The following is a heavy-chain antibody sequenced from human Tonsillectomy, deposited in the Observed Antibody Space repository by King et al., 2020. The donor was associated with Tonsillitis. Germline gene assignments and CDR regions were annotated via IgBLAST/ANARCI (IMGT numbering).Heavy chain of an antibody. V-gene: IGHV3-23*03. Sequence: VQLVESGGGLVQPGGSLRLSCAASGFTFNNYAMSWVRQSPGKGLEWVSVIYGGGVSTYYADSVKGRFTVSRDNSKSTLYLQMHSLRAEDTAVYYCAKDNLGPYSSGPLDCWGRGPLVTVSS. CDR1: GFTFNNYA. D-gene: IGHD3-22*01. J-gene: IGHJ4*02. CDR3: AKDNLGPYSSGPLDC. CDR2: IYGGGVST.